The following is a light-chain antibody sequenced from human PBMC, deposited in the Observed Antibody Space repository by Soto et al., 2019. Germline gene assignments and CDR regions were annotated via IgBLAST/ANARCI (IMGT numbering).Light chain of an antibody. V-gene: IGKV2-30*02. CDR2: KIS. CDR3: MQATPWPST. J-gene: IGKJ1*01. Sequence: DVMMTQSPLSLPVTLGQPSSISCRSSQSLVHRDGDTYLNWCQQRPGQSPRRIIYKISNRDSGVPDRFSGSGSGTDFTLKISRVEAEDIGVYYFMQATPWPSTFGHGTKVEIK. CDR1: QSLVHRDGDTY.